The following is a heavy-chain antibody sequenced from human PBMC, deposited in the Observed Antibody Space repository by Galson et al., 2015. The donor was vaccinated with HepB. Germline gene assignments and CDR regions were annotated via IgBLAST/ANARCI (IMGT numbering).Heavy chain of an antibody. CDR2: IIPILGIA. CDR1: GGTFSSYA. J-gene: IGHJ4*02. Sequence: SVKVSCKASGGTFSSYAISWVRQAPGQGLEWMGRIIPILGIANYAQKFQGRVTITADKSTSTAYMELSSLRSEDTAVYYCARDHNWKVPTRFDYWGQGTLVTVSS. D-gene: IGHD1-20*01. CDR3: ARDHNWKVPTRFDY. V-gene: IGHV1-69*04.